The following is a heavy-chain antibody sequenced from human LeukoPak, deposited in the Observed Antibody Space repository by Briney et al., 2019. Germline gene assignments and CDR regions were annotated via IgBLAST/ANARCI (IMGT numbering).Heavy chain of an antibody. Sequence: PSETLSLTCTVSGGSISSSNYYWGWIRQPPGKGLEWIGSIYYSGSTYYSPSLKSRVTISVDTSKNQFSLKLSSVTAADTAVYYCARDSRSLRSSSYNPIRDYYYYYYMDVWGKGTTVTVSS. CDR3: ARDSRSLRSSSYNPIRDYYYYYYMDV. CDR2: IYYSGST. V-gene: IGHV4-39*07. CDR1: GGSISSSNYY. J-gene: IGHJ6*03. D-gene: IGHD6-6*01.